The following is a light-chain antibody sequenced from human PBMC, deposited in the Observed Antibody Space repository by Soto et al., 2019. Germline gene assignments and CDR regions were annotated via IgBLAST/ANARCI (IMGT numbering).Light chain of an antibody. J-gene: IGLJ1*01. CDR1: STDIGAYNY. CDR2: EVT. V-gene: IGLV2-14*01. Sequence: QSALTQPASVSGSPGQSITISCTGTSTDIGAYNYVSWYQQHPGKAPKLLIYEVTNRPSGVSNRFSGSKSGNTASLTISGLQAEYEANYYCNSYTTLSNRVFGTGTKLTVL. CDR3: NSYTTLSNRV.